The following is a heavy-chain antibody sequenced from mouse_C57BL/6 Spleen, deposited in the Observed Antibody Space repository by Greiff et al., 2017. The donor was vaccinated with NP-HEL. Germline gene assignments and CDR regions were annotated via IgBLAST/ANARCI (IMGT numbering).Heavy chain of an antibody. V-gene: IGHV1-50*01. CDR1: GYTFTSYW. Sequence: QVQLQQPGAELVKPGASVKLSCKASGYTFTSYWMKWVKQRPGQGLEWIGEIDPSDNYTNNNQKLKGKATLTVDTSSCTAYMQLSSLTSEDSAVDNCARTRVDGKTYFDYWGQGTTLTVSS. D-gene: IGHD2-1*01. CDR2: IDPSDNYT. CDR3: ARTRVDGKTYFDY. J-gene: IGHJ2*01.